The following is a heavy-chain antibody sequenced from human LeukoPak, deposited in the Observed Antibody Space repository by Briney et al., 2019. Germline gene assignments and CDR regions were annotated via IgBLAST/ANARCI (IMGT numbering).Heavy chain of an antibody. CDR3: VRGLFPRQPEDDF. CDR1: GYTFTGYY. J-gene: IGHJ4*01. Sequence: ASVKVSCKASGYTFTGYYMHWVRQATGQGLEWMGWMNPNSGNTGYKQKFQGRVTMTRDTSISTAYMELSSLRSEDTAVYYCVRGLFPRQPEDDFWGQGTLVTVSS. V-gene: IGHV1-8*02. CDR2: MNPNSGNT.